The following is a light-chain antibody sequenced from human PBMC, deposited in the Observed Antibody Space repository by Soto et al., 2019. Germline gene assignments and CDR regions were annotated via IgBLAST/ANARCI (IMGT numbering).Light chain of an antibody. CDR2: KAP. J-gene: IGKJ1*01. CDR3: QQYNSYPWT. CDR1: QSISSW. Sequence: DIQMTQSPSTLSASVGDRVTITCRASQSISSWLSWYQQKPGKAPKLLIYKAPSLESGVPSRFSGSGSGTEFTLTISSLQLEDFATYYCQQYNSYPWTFGKGTKVEIK. V-gene: IGKV1-5*03.